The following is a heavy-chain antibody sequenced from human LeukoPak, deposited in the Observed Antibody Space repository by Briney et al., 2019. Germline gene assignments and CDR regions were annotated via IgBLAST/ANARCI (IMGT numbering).Heavy chain of an antibody. Sequence: SVKVSCKASGGTFSSYAISWVRQAPGQGLEWMGGIIPIFGTANYAQKFQGRVTITTDESTSTAYMELSSLRSEDTAVYYCAGVLRSIHRYYYYYYMDVWGKGTTVTVSS. J-gene: IGHJ6*03. V-gene: IGHV1-69*05. D-gene: IGHD5-24*01. CDR2: IIPIFGTA. CDR1: GGTFSSYA. CDR3: AGVLRSIHRYYYYYYMDV.